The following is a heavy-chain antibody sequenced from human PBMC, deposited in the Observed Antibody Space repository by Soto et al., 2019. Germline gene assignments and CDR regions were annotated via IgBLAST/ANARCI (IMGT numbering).Heavy chain of an antibody. CDR2: INHSGST. J-gene: IGHJ6*02. CDR3: ARQYSSSSSYYYYGMDV. D-gene: IGHD6-6*01. V-gene: IGHV4-34*01. CDR1: GGSFSGYY. Sequence: SETLSLTCAVYGGSFSGYYWTWIRQPPGTGLEWIGEINHSGSTNYNPSLKSRVTISVDTSKNQFSLKLSSVTAADTAVYYCARQYSSSSSYYYYGMDVWGQGTTVTVSS.